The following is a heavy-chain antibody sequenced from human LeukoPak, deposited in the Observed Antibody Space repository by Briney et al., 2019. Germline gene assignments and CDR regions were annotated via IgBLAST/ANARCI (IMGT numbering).Heavy chain of an antibody. CDR3: ARGNCSGGSCYSY. CDR1: GGSISSSSYY. D-gene: IGHD2-15*01. V-gene: IGHV4-39*07. Sequence: SETLSLTRTVSGGSISSSSYYWGWIRQPPGKGLEWIGSIYYSGSTYYNPSLKSRVTISVDTSKNQFSLKLSSVTAADTAVYYCARGNCSGGSCYSYWGQGTLVTVSS. CDR2: IYYSGST. J-gene: IGHJ4*02.